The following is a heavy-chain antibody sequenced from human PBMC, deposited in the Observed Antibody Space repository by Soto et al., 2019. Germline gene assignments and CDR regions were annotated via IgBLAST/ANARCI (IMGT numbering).Heavy chain of an antibody. CDR1: GFTFSSYA. CDR3: AKSGVVVVPAAEYYYYYGMDV. Sequence: GGSLRLSCAASGFTFSSYAMSWVLQAPWKGLEWVSAISGSGGSTYYADSVKGRFTISRDNSKNTLYLQMDSLRAEDTAVYYCAKSGVVVVPAAEYYYYYGMDVWGQGTTVTVSS. D-gene: IGHD2-2*01. CDR2: ISGSGGST. J-gene: IGHJ6*02. V-gene: IGHV3-23*01.